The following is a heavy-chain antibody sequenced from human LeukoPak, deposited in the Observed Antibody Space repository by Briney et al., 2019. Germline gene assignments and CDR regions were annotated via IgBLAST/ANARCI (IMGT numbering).Heavy chain of an antibody. D-gene: IGHD2-2*02. Sequence: PGGSLRLSCAASGFTFSSYSMNWVRQAPGKGLEWVSSISSSSSYIYYADSVKGRFTISRDNAKNSLYLQMNSLRAEDTAVYYCARVGDCSSTSCYNMDVWGKGTTVTVSS. CDR2: ISSSSSYI. V-gene: IGHV3-21*01. CDR1: GFTFSSYS. CDR3: ARVGDCSSTSCYNMDV. J-gene: IGHJ6*03.